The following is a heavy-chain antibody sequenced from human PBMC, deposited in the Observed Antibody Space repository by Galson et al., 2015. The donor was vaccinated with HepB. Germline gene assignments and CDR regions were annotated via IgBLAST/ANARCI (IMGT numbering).Heavy chain of an antibody. V-gene: IGHV1-2*02. CDR2: ISPDTGGT. CDR3: ARESGPIDY. D-gene: IGHD1-26*01. J-gene: IGHJ4*02. CDR1: GYYFMGSP. Sequence: SVKVSCKAYGYYFMGSPKHWVRQAPGQGLEWMGWISPDTGGTHYSQNCQGRIIMTRDTYIDTAYMEMASLTSDDTATYYCARESGPIDYWGQGTLVAVSS.